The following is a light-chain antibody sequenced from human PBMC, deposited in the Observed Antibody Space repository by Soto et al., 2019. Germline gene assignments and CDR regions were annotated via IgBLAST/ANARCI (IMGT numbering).Light chain of an antibody. J-gene: IGKJ4*01. CDR3: QQYNSYSL. CDR1: QSISSW. Sequence: DIQMTQSPSTLSASVGDRVTITCRASQSISSWLAWYQQKPGKAPKLLIYDASSLESGVPSRFSGSGSGTEFTLTISSLQPDDFATYHCQQYNSYSLFGGGTKVEIK. V-gene: IGKV1-5*01. CDR2: DAS.